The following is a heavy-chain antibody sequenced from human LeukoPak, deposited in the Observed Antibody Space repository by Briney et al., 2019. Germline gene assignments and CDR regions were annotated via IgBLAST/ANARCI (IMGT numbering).Heavy chain of an antibody. V-gene: IGHV3-23*01. Sequence: GGSLRLSCAASGFTFSNHALTWVRQAPGKGLEWVSGISGSGGSTHYADSVKGRFTISRDNSKNTLYLQMNSLRAEDTAVYYCAKLCGGSGRGWYFDLWGRGTLVTVSS. CDR2: ISGSGGST. CDR1: GFTFSNHA. CDR3: AKLCGGSGRGWYFDL. J-gene: IGHJ2*01. D-gene: IGHD2-21*01.